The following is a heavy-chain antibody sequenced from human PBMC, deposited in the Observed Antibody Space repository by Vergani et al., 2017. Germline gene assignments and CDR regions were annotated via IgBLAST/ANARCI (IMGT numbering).Heavy chain of an antibody. J-gene: IGHJ6*04. CDR1: GFTFSSYA. Sequence: EVQLLESGGGLVQPGGSLRLFCAASGFTFSSYAMSWVRQAPGEGLEWVSAIRGSGGSTYYADSVTGRFTISRDNSKNTLYLQMTSLRAEDTAVYYCAKDPGVIRPITIFRVVTDDGMDVWGKGTTVTVSS. V-gene: IGHV3-23*01. CDR3: AKDPGVIRPITIFRVVTDDGMDV. D-gene: IGHD3-3*01. CDR2: IRGSGGST.